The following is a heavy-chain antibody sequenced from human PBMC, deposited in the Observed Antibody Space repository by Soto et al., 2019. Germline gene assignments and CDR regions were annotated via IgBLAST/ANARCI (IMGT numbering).Heavy chain of an antibody. D-gene: IGHD6-13*01. J-gene: IGHJ4*02. CDR1: GIPFIDAW. CDR2: IKSKAGGETR. V-gene: IGHV3-15*07. Sequence: EVQLVESEGGLVKPGGSLRLSCVVSGIPFIDAWMNWVRLAPGKGLEWVARIKSKAGGETRDYAAPVKGRFTISRDDSKKMLYLEMNSLEVDDTAVYFCVWQSKYTSSFYWGPGTLVTVSS. CDR3: VWQSKYTSSFY.